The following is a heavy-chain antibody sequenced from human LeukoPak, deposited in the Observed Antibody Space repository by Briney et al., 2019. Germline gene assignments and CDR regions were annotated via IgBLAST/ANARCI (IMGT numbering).Heavy chain of an antibody. CDR3: AGKSAFEYSSSSSFDP. J-gene: IGHJ5*02. CDR2: IYYSGST. V-gene: IGHV4-59*01. CDR1: GGSISSYY. Sequence: SETLSLTCTVSGGSISSYYWSWIRQPPGKGLEWIGYIYYSGSTNYNPSLKSRVTISVDTSKNQFSLKLSSVTAADTAVYYCAGKSAFEYSSSSSFDPWGQGTLVTVSS. D-gene: IGHD6-6*01.